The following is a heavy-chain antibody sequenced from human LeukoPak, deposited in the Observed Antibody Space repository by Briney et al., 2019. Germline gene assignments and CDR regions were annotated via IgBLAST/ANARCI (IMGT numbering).Heavy chain of an antibody. D-gene: IGHD3-3*01. CDR2: FDPEDGET. CDR1: GYTLTELS. Sequence: HWASVKVSCTVSGYTLTELSMHWVRQAPGKGLEWMGGFDPEDGETIYAQKFQGRVTMTEDTSTDTAYMELSSLRSEDTAVYYCAGFWSGYYFNWGQGTLVTVSS. V-gene: IGHV1-24*01. J-gene: IGHJ4*02. CDR3: AGFWSGYYFN.